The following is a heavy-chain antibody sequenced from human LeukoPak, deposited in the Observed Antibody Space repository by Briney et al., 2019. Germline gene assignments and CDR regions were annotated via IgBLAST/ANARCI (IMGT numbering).Heavy chain of an antibody. CDR1: GFTFGDHA. J-gene: IGHJ4*02. D-gene: IGHD6-19*01. Sequence: GGSLRLSCTASGFTFGDHAMSWVRQAPGKGLEWVTFIRSKTHGETTEYAASVKGRFTISRDDSKGIAYLQMNSLKTEDTAVYYCTRGRSGWYTISDYWGQGTLVTASS. CDR2: IRSKTHGETT. CDR3: TRGRSGWYTISDY. V-gene: IGHV3-49*04.